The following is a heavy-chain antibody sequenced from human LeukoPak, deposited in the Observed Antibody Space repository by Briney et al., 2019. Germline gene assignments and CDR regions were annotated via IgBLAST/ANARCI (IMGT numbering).Heavy chain of an antibody. J-gene: IGHJ4*02. CDR1: GFTFSSYW. Sequence: PGGSLRLSCAASGFTFSSYWMSWVGQAPGQGLEWVANIKQDGSEKYYVDSVKGRFTISRDNAKNSLYLQMNSLRAEDTAVYYCARDAIFGVVIPFDYWGQGTLVTVSS. CDR2: IKQDGSEK. CDR3: ARDAIFGVVIPFDY. D-gene: IGHD3-3*01. V-gene: IGHV3-7*01.